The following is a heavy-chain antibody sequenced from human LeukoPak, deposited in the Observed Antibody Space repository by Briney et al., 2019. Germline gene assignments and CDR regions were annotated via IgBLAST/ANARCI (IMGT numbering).Heavy chain of an antibody. Sequence: SETLSLTCAVYGGSFSDYYWTWIRQPPGKGLEWIGEINHSGSTNYNPSLKSRVTISADTSKNQFSLKLSSVTAADTAVYYCARHIGGYDFWSGYYYYMDVWGKGTTVTVSS. D-gene: IGHD3-3*01. CDR2: INHSGST. V-gene: IGHV4-34*01. CDR3: ARHIGGYDFWSGYYYYMDV. J-gene: IGHJ6*03. CDR1: GGSFSDYY.